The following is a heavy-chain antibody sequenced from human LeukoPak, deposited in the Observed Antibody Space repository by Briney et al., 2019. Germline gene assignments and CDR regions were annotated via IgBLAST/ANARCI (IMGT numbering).Heavy chain of an antibody. CDR3: ARGRRQLVPGY. V-gene: IGHV4-59*12. Sequence: SETLSLTCTVSGGSISSYYWSWIRQPPGKGLEWIGYIYYSGSTNYNPSLKSRVTMSVDTSKNQFSLKLSSVTAADTAVYYCARGRRQLVPGYWGQGTLVTVSS. CDR1: GGSISSYY. CDR2: IYYSGST. D-gene: IGHD6-13*01. J-gene: IGHJ4*02.